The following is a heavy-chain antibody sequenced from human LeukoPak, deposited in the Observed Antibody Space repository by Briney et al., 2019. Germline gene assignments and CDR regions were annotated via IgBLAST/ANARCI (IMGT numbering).Heavy chain of an antibody. J-gene: IGHJ4*02. Sequence: GGSLRLSCAASGFTFSSYSMNWVRQAPGKGLEWVSSISSSSSYIYYADSVKGRFTISRGNAKNSLYLQMNSLRAEDTAVYYCARDRIVATIPRLGYFDYWGQGTLVTVSS. V-gene: IGHV3-21*01. CDR2: ISSSSSYI. D-gene: IGHD5-12*01. CDR3: ARDRIVATIPRLGYFDY. CDR1: GFTFSSYS.